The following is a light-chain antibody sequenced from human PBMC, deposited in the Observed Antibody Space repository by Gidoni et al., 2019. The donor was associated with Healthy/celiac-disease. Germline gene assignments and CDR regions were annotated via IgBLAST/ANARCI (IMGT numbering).Light chain of an antibody. CDR2: EVS. Sequence: QSALPQPPSASGSPGQSVTISCTGTSSDVGGYNYVSWYQQHPGKAPKLMIYEVSKRPSGVPDRFSGSKSGNMASLTVSGLQAEDEADYYCSSYAGSNNSYVFGTGTKVTVL. V-gene: IGLV2-8*01. J-gene: IGLJ1*01. CDR3: SSYAGSNNSYV. CDR1: SSDVGGYNY.